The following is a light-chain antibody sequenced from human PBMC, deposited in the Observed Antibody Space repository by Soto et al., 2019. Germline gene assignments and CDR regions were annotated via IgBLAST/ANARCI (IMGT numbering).Light chain of an antibody. Sequence: QSALTQPASVSGSPGQSITISCTGTSSDVGSYNRVSWYQQPPGKAPKLMIYDVTNRPSGVSNRFSGSKSGNTASLIISGLQAEDEADYYCSSYTSSSTRVFGGGTKVTVL. J-gene: IGLJ3*02. CDR3: SSYTSSSTRV. CDR2: DVT. CDR1: SSDVGSYNR. V-gene: IGLV2-14*01.